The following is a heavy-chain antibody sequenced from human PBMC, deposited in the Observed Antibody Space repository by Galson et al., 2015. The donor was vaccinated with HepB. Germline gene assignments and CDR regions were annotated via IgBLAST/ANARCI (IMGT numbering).Heavy chain of an antibody. CDR2: ISSKSRYT. Sequence: SLRLSCAASGFTFRDYYMSWIRQAPGKGLEWISYISSKSRYTSYADSVKGRFTISRDNAKNSLYLQMNSLRAGDTAVYYCARDGSKSRFGELLTYYHFDLWGRGTPVTVSS. CDR1: GFTFRDYY. D-gene: IGHD3-10*01. J-gene: IGHJ2*01. CDR3: ARDGSKSRFGELLTYYHFDL. V-gene: IGHV3-11*06.